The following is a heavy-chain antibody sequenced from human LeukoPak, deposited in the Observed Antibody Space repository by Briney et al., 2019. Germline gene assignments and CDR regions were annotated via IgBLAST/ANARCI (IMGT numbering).Heavy chain of an antibody. D-gene: IGHD3-16*01. V-gene: IGHV1-69*04. Sequence: SVKVSCKASGGTFSSYAISWVRQAPGQGLEWMGRIIPILGIANYAQKFQGRVTITADKSTSTAYMELSSLRSEDTAVYYCARDEYDYVWGSSLDYWGQGTLVTVSS. CDR2: IIPILGIA. CDR1: GGTFSSYA. J-gene: IGHJ4*02. CDR3: ARDEYDYVWGSSLDY.